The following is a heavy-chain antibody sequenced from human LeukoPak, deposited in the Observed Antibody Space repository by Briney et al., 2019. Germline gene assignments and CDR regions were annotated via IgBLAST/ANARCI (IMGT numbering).Heavy chain of an antibody. Sequence: SETLSLTCAVYGGSLSYYYWSWIRQSPEKGLEWIGEINRSGSTNYNPSLKSRVSISVDASKNQFSLKLSSVTAAGTAVYYCARGGFYCGDDCYVDYWGQGTLVTVSS. CDR1: GGSLSYYY. D-gene: IGHD2-21*02. CDR3: ARGGFYCGDDCYVDY. CDR2: INRSGST. J-gene: IGHJ4*02. V-gene: IGHV4-34*01.